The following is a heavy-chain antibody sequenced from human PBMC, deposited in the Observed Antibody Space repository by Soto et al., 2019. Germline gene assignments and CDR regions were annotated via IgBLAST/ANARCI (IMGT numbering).Heavy chain of an antibody. V-gene: IGHV4-59*01. CDR3: AKAMGLRYFDWSFDY. CDR2: IYYSGST. D-gene: IGHD3-9*01. J-gene: IGHJ4*02. CDR1: GGSISSYY. Sequence: VQLQESGPGLVKPSETLSLTCTVSGGSISSYYWSWIRQPPGKGLEWIGYIYYSGSTNYNPSLKSRVTISVDTSKNQFALKLSSVTAADTAVYYCAKAMGLRYFDWSFDYWGQGTLVTVSS.